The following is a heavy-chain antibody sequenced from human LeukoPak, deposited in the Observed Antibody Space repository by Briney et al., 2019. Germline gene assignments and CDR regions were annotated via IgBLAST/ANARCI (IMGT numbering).Heavy chain of an antibody. D-gene: IGHD2-21*02. CDR1: GGSFSGYY. CDR2: INHSGST. V-gene: IGHV4-34*01. CDR3: ARDREEVTAMRAMDV. J-gene: IGHJ6*03. Sequence: SETLSLTCAVYGGSFSGYYWSWIRQPPGKGLEWIGEINHSGSTNYNPSLKSRVTISVDKSKNQFSLKLSSVTAADTAVYYCARDREEVTAMRAMDVWGKGTTVTVSS.